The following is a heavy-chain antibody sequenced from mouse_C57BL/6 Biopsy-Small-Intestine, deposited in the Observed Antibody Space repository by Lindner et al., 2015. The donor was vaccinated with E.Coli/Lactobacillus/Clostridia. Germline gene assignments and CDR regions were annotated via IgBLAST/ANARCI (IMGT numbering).Heavy chain of an antibody. CDR3: AFNGYYPFTY. CDR1: GYTFTSYT. V-gene: IGHV1-4*01. J-gene: IGHJ3*01. Sequence: VQLQESGAELARPGASVKMSCKASGYTFTSYTIHWVKERPGQGLEWIGYINPSGDYTKYNQKFKDKATLTADKSSSTAYLQLSSLTSEDSAVYYCAFNGYYPFTYWGQGTLVTVSA. CDR2: INPSGDYT. D-gene: IGHD2-3*01.